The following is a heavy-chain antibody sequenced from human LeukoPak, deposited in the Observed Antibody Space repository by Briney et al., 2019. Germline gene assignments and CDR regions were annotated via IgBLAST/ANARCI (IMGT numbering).Heavy chain of an antibody. CDR1: GGSISSGSYY. Sequence: PSETLSLTCTVSGGSISSGSYYWSWIRQPAGKGLEWIGRIYTSGSTNYNPSLKSRVTISVDTSKNQFSLKLSSVTAADTAVYYCARDSARSSWYTIESRDAFDIWGQGTMVTVSS. CDR3: ARDSARSSWYTIESRDAFDI. J-gene: IGHJ3*02. V-gene: IGHV4-61*02. D-gene: IGHD6-13*01. CDR2: IYTSGST.